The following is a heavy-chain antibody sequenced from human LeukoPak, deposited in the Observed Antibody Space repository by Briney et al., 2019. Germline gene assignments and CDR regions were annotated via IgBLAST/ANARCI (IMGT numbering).Heavy chain of an antibody. CDR3: VKDRPCETCMPMDA. V-gene: IGHV3-23*01. CDR2: LGSGGENR. J-gene: IGHJ6*02. Sequence: GGSLRLSCAASGFTFSIYAMNWVRQTPGKGLEWVSGLGSGGENRYYATSVRGRFSISRDNSKDTVYLQMNSLRAEDTAIYYCVKDRPCETCMPMDAWGQGTTVTVSS. D-gene: IGHD2-2*01. CDR1: GFTFSIYA.